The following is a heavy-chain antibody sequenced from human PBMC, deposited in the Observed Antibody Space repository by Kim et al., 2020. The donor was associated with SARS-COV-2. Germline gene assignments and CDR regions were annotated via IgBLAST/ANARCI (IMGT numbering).Heavy chain of an antibody. CDR3: ARTPSARGYSGYDSVYYFDY. V-gene: IGHV1-18*04. CDR1: GYTFTSYG. J-gene: IGHJ4*02. D-gene: IGHD5-12*01. CDR2: ISAYNGNT. Sequence: ASVKVSCKASGYTFTSYGISWVRQAPGQGLEWMGWISAYNGNTNYAQKLQGRVTMTTDTSTSTAYMELRSLRSDDTAVYYCARTPSARGYSGYDSVYYFDYWGQGTLVTVSS.